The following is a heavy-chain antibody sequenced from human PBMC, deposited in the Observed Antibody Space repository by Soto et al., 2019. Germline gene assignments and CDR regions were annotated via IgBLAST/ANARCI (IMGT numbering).Heavy chain of an antibody. V-gene: IGHV3-11*01. J-gene: IGHJ6*02. CDR3: ARSTVRGVIVYYYYGMDV. Sequence: GGALRLSCAASGFTFSDYYMSWIRQAPGKGLEWVSYISSSGSTIYYADSVKGRFTISRDNAKNSLYLQMNSLRAEDTAVYYCARSTVRGVIVYYYYGMDVWGQGTTVTVSS. D-gene: IGHD3-10*01. CDR2: ISSSGSTI. CDR1: GFTFSDYY.